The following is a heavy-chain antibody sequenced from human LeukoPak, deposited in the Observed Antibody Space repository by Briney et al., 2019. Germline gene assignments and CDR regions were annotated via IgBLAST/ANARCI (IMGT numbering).Heavy chain of an antibody. CDR2: INHSGSA. J-gene: IGHJ4*02. D-gene: IGHD5-12*01. Sequence: ASETLSLACAVYGGSFSGYYWSWIRQPPGKGLEWIGEINHSGSANYNPSPKSRVTISVDTSKNQFSLKLSSVTAADTAVYYCARGAPRVVTKYYFDYWGQGTLVTVSS. CDR1: GGSFSGYY. V-gene: IGHV4-34*01. CDR3: ARGAPRVVTKYYFDY.